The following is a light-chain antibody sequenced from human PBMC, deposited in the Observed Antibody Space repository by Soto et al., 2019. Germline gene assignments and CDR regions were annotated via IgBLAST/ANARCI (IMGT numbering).Light chain of an antibody. Sequence: IVMTQSPDTLSVSPWERATLSCRAGQGVTTNFAWYQQKSGQSPRLLIYDVSIRATGVPARFSGTGSETDFTLTISGLQSEDSAVYFCQQYNNWPYSFGQGTRLEIK. J-gene: IGKJ5*01. CDR1: QGVTTN. V-gene: IGKV3-15*01. CDR3: QQYNNWPYS. CDR2: DVS.